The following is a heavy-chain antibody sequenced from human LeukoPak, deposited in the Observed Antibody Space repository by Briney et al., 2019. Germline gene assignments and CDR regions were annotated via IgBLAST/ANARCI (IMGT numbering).Heavy chain of an antibody. V-gene: IGHV4-30-2*01. CDR2: IFQSGST. Sequence: PSQTLSLTCAVSGGSISSGAYSWNWIRQPPGKGLEWIGYIFQSGSTYYNPSLKSRVTISLDTSKIQFSLELSSVTAADTAVYYCARDRRRDLLHAFDIWGQGTMVTVSS. CDR3: ARDRRRDLLHAFDI. D-gene: IGHD1-26*01. J-gene: IGHJ3*02. CDR1: GGSISSGAYS.